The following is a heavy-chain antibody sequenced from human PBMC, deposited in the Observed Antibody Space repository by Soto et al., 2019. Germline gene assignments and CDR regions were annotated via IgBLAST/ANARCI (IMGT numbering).Heavy chain of an antibody. D-gene: IGHD2-15*01. J-gene: IGHJ5*02. CDR2: ISGSGGST. V-gene: IGHV3-23*01. Sequence: EVQLLESGGGLVQPGGSLRLSCAASGFTFSSYAMSWVRPAPGTGLEWVSAISGSGGSTYYADSVKGRFTISRDNSKNTLYLQMNSLRAEDTAVYYCANGYCSGGSCSWFDPWGQGTLVTVSS. CDR1: GFTFSSYA. CDR3: ANGYCSGGSCSWFDP.